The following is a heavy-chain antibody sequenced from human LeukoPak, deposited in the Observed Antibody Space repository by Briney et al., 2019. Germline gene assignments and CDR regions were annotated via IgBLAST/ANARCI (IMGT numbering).Heavy chain of an antibody. V-gene: IGHV1-46*01. CDR2: INPSGGST. Sequence: GASVKVSCKASGYTFTSYYMHWVRQAPGQGLEWMGIINPSGGSTSYAQKFQGRVTITADKSTSTAYMELSRLRSDDTAVYYCARSPPFYYSSGWYWFDPWGQGTLVTVSS. D-gene: IGHD6-19*01. CDR3: ARSPPFYYSSGWYWFDP. J-gene: IGHJ5*02. CDR1: GYTFTSYY.